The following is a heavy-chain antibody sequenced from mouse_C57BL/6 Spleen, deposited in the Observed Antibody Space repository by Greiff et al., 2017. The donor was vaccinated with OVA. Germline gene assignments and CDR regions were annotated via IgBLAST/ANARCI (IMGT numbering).Heavy chain of an antibody. D-gene: IGHD3-2*02. CDR1: GYTFTSYW. V-gene: IGHV1-55*01. J-gene: IGHJ3*01. CDR2: IYPGSGST. CDR3: ARGQTAQATFAY. Sequence: VQLQQSGAELVKPGASVKMSCKASGYTFTSYWITWVKQRPGQGLEWIGDIYPGSGSTNYNEKFKSKATLTVDTSSSTAYMQLSSLTSEDSAVYYCARGQTAQATFAYWGQGTLVTVSA.